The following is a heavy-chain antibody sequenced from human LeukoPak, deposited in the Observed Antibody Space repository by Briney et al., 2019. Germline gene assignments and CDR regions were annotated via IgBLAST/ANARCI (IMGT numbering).Heavy chain of an antibody. Sequence: PSETLSLTCSVSGGSISSYYGSWIRQPPGKGREWIGYFYYSGSTNYNPSLKSRVAISVDTSKNQFSLKLSYVAAADTAVYYCARTYCGGDCYPNDAFDIWGQGTMVTVSS. CDR3: ARTYCGGDCYPNDAFDI. CDR1: GGSISSYY. J-gene: IGHJ3*02. V-gene: IGHV4-59*01. CDR2: FYYSGST. D-gene: IGHD2-21*02.